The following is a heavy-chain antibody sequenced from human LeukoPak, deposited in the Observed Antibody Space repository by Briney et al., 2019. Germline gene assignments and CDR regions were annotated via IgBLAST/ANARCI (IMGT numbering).Heavy chain of an antibody. V-gene: IGHV1-8*01. J-gene: IGHJ6*03. CDR3: ARGSYSSSWYVYYYYYYMDV. Sequence: VASVKVSCKASGYTFTSYDINWVRQATGQGLEWMGWMNPNSGNTGYAQKFQGRVTMTRNTSISTAYMELSSLRSEDTAVYYCARGSYSSSWYVYYYYYYMDVWGKGTTVTISS. D-gene: IGHD6-13*01. CDR1: GYTFTSYD. CDR2: MNPNSGNT.